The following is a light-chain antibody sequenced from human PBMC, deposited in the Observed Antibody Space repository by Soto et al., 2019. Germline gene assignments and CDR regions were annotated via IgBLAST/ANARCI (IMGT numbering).Light chain of an antibody. J-gene: IGKJ1*01. CDR1: QSVSSK. Sequence: EIVMTHSPATLSVSPWERATLSCRASQSVSSKLACYQPKPGPRPSLLIYGASCKATGIPARFSGSGSVTEFTLTISSLQSEDFAVYYCQHYSPWLCTFVQGTKVEIK. V-gene: IGKV3-15*01. CDR2: GAS. CDR3: QHYSPWLCT.